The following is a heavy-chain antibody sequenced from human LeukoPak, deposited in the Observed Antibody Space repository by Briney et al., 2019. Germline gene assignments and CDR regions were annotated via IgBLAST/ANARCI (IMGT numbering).Heavy chain of an antibody. Sequence: GGSLRLSCAASGFTFSSYAMSWVRQAPGKGLEWVGRIKSKTDGGTTDYAAPVKGRFTISRDDSKNTLYLQMNSLKTEDTAVYYCTTDRAEAGSGSYFDYWGQGTLVTVSS. D-gene: IGHD1-26*01. CDR3: TTDRAEAGSGSYFDY. CDR1: GFTFSSYA. CDR2: IKSKTDGGTT. J-gene: IGHJ4*02. V-gene: IGHV3-15*01.